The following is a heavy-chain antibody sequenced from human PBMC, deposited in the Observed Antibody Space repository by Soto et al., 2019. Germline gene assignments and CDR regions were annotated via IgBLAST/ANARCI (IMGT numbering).Heavy chain of an antibody. CDR3: ARDYMAVVD. Sequence: ASETLSLTCTVSGSSIIRGSYYCTLIRQHPGNGLEWIGYIYHSGSTYYNPSLKSRATISLDTSKNQFSLKLSSVTAADTAVYYCARDYMAVVDWGQGTLVTVAS. D-gene: IGHD2-15*01. CDR2: IYHSGST. CDR1: GSSIIRGSYY. V-gene: IGHV4-31*03. J-gene: IGHJ4*02.